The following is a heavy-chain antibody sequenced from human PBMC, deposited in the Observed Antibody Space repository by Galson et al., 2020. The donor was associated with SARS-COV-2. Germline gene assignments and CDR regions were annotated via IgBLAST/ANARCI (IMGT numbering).Heavy chain of an antibody. CDR3: ARYGGRSSATGGDYFDY. CDR2: IDWDGDK. V-gene: IGHV2-70*04. J-gene: IGHJ4*02. CDR1: GFSLSTSGMR. D-gene: IGHD2-15*01. Sequence: SGPTLVKPTQTLTLTCTFSGFSLSTSGMRVTWIRQPPGKALEWLARIDWDGDKFYRTSLKTRLTISKDTSRNQVLLTMTNMDPVGTATYYCARYGGRSSATGGDYFDYWGQGTLVTVSS.